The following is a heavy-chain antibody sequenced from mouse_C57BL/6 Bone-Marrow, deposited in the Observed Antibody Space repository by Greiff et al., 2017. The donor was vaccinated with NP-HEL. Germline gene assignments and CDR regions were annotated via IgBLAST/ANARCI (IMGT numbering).Heavy chain of an antibody. CDR2: IDPSDSYT. D-gene: IGHD2-10*01. CDR3: AGGETYYGLSWFAY. CDR1: GFTFTSYW. V-gene: IGHV1-59*01. J-gene: IGHJ3*01. Sequence: QVQLQQSGAELVRPGTSVKLSCKASGFTFTSYWMHWVKQRPGQGLEWIGVIDPSDSYTNYNQKFKGKATLTVDTSSSTAYMQLSSLTSEDSAVYYCAGGETYYGLSWFAYWDQGTLVTVTA.